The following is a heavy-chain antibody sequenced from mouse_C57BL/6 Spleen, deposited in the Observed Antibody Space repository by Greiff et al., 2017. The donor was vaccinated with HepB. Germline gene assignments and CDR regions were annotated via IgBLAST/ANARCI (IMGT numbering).Heavy chain of an antibody. CDR3: AREADYNQYVDV. CDR1: GYTFTSYW. Sequence: QVHVKQPGAELVKPGASVKMSCKASGYTFTSYWITWVKQRPGQGLEWIGDIYPGSGSTNYNEKFKSKATLTVDTSSSTAYMQLSSLTSEDSAVYYCAREADYNQYVDVWGTGTTVTVSS. CDR2: IYPGSGST. J-gene: IGHJ1*03. V-gene: IGHV1-55*01. D-gene: IGHD1-3*01.